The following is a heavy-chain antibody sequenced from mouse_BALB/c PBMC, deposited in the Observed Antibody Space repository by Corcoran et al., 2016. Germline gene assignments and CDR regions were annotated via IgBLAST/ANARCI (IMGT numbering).Heavy chain of an antibody. V-gene: IGHV9-3-1*01. J-gene: IGHJ4*01. CDR3: ARGSTALYAMDY. CDR2: INTYTGEP. Sequence: QIQLVQSGPELKKPGETVKISCKASGYTFTNYGMNWVKQAPGKGLKWMGWINTYTGEPTYADDFKGRFAFSLETSASTAYLQINNLKNEDTATYFCARGSTALYAMDYWGQGTSVTVSS. D-gene: IGHD1-2*01. CDR1: GYTFTNYG.